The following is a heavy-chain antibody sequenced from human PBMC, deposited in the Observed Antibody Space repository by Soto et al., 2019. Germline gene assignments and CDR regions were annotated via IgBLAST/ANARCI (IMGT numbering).Heavy chain of an antibody. CDR1: GFTFSSYA. Sequence: PGGSLRLSCAASGFTFSSYAMSWVRQAPGKGLEWVPAISGSGGSTYYADSVKGRFTISRDNSKNTLYLQMNSLRAEDTAVYYCAKDRSPISTGYFQHWGQGTLVTVSS. J-gene: IGHJ1*01. D-gene: IGHD3-9*01. CDR3: AKDRSPISTGYFQH. CDR2: ISGSGGST. V-gene: IGHV3-23*01.